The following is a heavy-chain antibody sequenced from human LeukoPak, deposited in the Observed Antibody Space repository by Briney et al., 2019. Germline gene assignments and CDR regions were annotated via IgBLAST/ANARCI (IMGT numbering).Heavy chain of an antibody. CDR2: MSFDGSHI. Sequence: PGGSLRLSCAASQFTFSSHAMNWVRQAPGKGLDWVAVMSFDGSHIYYADSVKGRFTISRDNSKNTLFLQMNSLNADDTAVYYCARGGTYYYQYYYMDVWGKGTTVTVS. V-gene: IGHV3-30*01. J-gene: IGHJ6*03. CDR1: QFTFSSHA. D-gene: IGHD3-16*01. CDR3: ARGGTYYYQYYYMDV.